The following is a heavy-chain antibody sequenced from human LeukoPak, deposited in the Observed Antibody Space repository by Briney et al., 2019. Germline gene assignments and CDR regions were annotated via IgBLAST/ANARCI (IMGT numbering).Heavy chain of an antibody. V-gene: IGHV1-8*01. J-gene: IGHJ6*02. CDR3: ASGYCGGDCSPYYYYYGMDV. CDR1: GYTFTSYD. CDR2: MNPNSGNT. D-gene: IGHD2-21*02. Sequence: ASVKVSCKASGYTFTSYDINWVRQATGQGLEWMGWMNPNSGNTGYAQKFQGRVTMTRNTSISTAYMELSSLRSEDTAVYYCASGYCGGDCSPYYYYYGMDVWGQGTTVTVSS.